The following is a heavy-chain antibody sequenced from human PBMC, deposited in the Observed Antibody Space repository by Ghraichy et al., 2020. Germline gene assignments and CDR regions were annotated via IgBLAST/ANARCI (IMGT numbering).Heavy chain of an antibody. V-gene: IGHV4-31*03. CDR2: IYYSGST. J-gene: IGHJ6*02. D-gene: IGHD6-13*01. CDR1: GGSISSGGYY. CDR3: ARDRRIAAAGPSHYYYGMDV. Sequence: SETLSLTCTVSGGSISSGGYYWSWIRQHPGKGLEWIGYIYYSGSTYYNPSLKSRVTISVDTSKNQFSLKLSSVTAADTAVYYCARDRRIAAAGPSHYYYGMDVWGQGTTVTVSS.